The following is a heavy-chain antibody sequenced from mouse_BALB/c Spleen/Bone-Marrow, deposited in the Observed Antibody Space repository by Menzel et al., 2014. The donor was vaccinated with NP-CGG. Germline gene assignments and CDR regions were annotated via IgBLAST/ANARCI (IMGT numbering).Heavy chain of an antibody. D-gene: IGHD1-1*01. Sequence: VQLQQSGAELVKPGASVKLSCTASGFNIKDTYMHWVKQRPEQGLEWIGRIDPANGNTKYDPKFQGKATITADTSSNSAYLQLSSLTSEDTAVYYCAAYYDGSSYGFAYWGRGTLVTVSA. J-gene: IGHJ3*01. CDR2: IDPANGNT. CDR3: AAYYDGSSYGFAY. V-gene: IGHV14-3*02. CDR1: GFNIKDTY.